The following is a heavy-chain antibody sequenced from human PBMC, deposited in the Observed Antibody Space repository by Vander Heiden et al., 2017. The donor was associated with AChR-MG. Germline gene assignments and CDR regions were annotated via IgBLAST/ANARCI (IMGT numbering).Heavy chain of an antibody. V-gene: IGHV3-30*18. CDR3: AKDSNSGLADY. Sequence: QVQLVESGGGVVKPGRSLRLSCAASGFTFSSYGMHWVRQAPGKGLEWVAVISYDGSNKYYADSVKGRFTISRDNSKNTLYLQMNSLRAEDTAVYYCAKDSNSGLADYWGQGTLVTVSS. D-gene: IGHD1-1*01. CDR1: GFTFSSYG. J-gene: IGHJ4*02. CDR2: ISYDGSNK.